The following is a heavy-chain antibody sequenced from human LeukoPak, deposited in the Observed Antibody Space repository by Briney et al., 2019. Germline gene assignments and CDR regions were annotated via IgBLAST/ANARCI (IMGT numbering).Heavy chain of an antibody. CDR2: IYYSGST. CDR3: ASGDCGGDCLGAFDI. CDR1: GGSISSGGYY. J-gene: IGHJ3*02. V-gene: IGHV4-31*03. Sequence: SQTLSLTCTVSGGSISSGGYYWSWIRQHPGKGLEWIGYIYYSGSTYYNPSLKSRVTISVDTSKNQFSLKLSSVTAADTAVYYCASGDCGGDCLGAFDIWGQGTMVTVSS. D-gene: IGHD2-21*02.